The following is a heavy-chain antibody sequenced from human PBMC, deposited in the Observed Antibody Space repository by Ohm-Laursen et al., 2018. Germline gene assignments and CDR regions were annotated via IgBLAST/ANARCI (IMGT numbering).Heavy chain of an antibody. CDR2: SRDKANSYTT. CDR1: GFTFSDHY. Sequence: SLRLSCTASGFTFSDHYMDWVRQAPGKGLELVARSRDKANSYTTAYVASVKGRFSISRDDSENSLYLRMNSLKTEDTAVYYCARTRNFQPYDVWGQGTMVIVSS. D-gene: IGHD2/OR15-2a*01. CDR3: ARTRNFQPYDV. V-gene: IGHV3-72*01. J-gene: IGHJ3*01.